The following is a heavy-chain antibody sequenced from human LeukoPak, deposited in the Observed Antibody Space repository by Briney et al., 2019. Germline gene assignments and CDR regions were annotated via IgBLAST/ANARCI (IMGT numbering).Heavy chain of an antibody. Sequence: NPSETLSLTCTVSDGSLSSYYWTWIRQPPGKGLEWIGYVSYSGSTDYDPSLASRVTISLDTSKNQFSLKLRSVTAADTAVYYCARKFGTGWFFDYWGRGTLVTVSS. CDR2: VSYSGST. J-gene: IGHJ4*02. D-gene: IGHD6-19*01. CDR1: DGSLSSYY. V-gene: IGHV4-59*01. CDR3: ARKFGTGWFFDY.